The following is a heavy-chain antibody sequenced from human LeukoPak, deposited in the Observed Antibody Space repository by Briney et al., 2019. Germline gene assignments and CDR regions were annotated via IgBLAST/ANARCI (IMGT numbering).Heavy chain of an antibody. V-gene: IGHV1-8*03. CDR3: ARVLYSSSWYGNWNWFDP. J-gene: IGHJ5*02. Sequence: ASVKVSCKASGYTFTSYDINWVRQATGQGLEWMGWMNPNSGNTGYAQKFQGRVTITRNTSISTAYMELSSLRSEDTAVYYCARVLYSSSWYGNWNWFDPWGQGTLVTVSS. D-gene: IGHD6-13*01. CDR2: MNPNSGNT. CDR1: GYTFTSYD.